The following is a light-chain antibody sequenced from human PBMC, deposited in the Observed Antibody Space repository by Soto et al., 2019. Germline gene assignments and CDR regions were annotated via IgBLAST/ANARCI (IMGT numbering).Light chain of an antibody. CDR3: QQYNNWLTWT. V-gene: IGKV3-15*01. CDR2: GAS. CDR1: QSVSSN. J-gene: IGKJ1*01. Sequence: IVMTQSPATLSVSPGDRETLSRRASQSVSSNLAWYQQKPGQAPRLLIYGASTRATGIPARFSGSGSGTEFTLTISSLQSEDFAVYYCQQYNNWLTWTFGQGTKV.